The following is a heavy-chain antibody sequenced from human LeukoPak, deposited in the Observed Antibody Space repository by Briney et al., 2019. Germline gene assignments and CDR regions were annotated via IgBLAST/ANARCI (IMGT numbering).Heavy chain of an antibody. Sequence: RPGGSLRLSCATSGFTFSSYWMHWVRQAPGKGLVWVSRINSDGSSTSYADSVKGRFTISRDNAKNTLYLQMNSLRAEDTAVYYCARETMEGDAFDIWGQGTMVTVSS. V-gene: IGHV3-74*01. CDR3: ARETMEGDAFDI. J-gene: IGHJ3*02. D-gene: IGHD4/OR15-4a*01. CDR1: GFTFSSYW. CDR2: INSDGSST.